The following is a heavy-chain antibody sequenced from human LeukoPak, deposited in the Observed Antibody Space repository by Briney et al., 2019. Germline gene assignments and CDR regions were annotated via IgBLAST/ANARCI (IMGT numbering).Heavy chain of an antibody. CDR2: IYYSGST. J-gene: IGHJ5*02. Sequence: SETLSLTCTVSGGSISSYYWSWIRQPPGKGLEWIGYIYYSGSTNYNPSLKSRVTISVDTSKNQFSLELSSVTAADTAVYYCARDSGSYFWWFDAWGQGTLVTVSS. CDR3: ARDSGSYFWWFDA. V-gene: IGHV4-59*01. D-gene: IGHD1-26*01. CDR1: GGSISSYY.